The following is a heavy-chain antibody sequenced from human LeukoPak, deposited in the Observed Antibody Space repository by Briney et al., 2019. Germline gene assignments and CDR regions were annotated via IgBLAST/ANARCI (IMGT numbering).Heavy chain of an antibody. J-gene: IGHJ4*02. CDR3: ARMTTGHDY. Sequence: PSETLSLTYGVSGTFFTSYYWSWIRQTPGKGLEWIGEVNHSGDTNMNPSLKSRVTISVDTSKNQFSLMMTSVTAADTAVYFCARMTTGHDYWGQGILVTVSS. V-gene: IGHV4-34*01. CDR2: VNHSGDT. D-gene: IGHD4-17*01. CDR1: GTFFTSYY.